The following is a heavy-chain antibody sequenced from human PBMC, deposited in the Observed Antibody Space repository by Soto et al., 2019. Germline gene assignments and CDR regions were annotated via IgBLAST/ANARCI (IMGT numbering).Heavy chain of an antibody. V-gene: IGHV3-23*01. CDR1: GFTFSSYG. CDR2: ISGTGGST. D-gene: IGHD2-15*01. CDR3: ARKSDGSGGSCPYYFDD. J-gene: IGHJ4*02. Sequence: GGSLRLSCAASGFTFSSYGMSWVRQAPGKGLEWVSGISGTGGSTYYADSVKGRFTISRDNSKNTLFLQMDSLRAEDTAVYYCARKSDGSGGSCPYYFDDWGQGTLVTVSS.